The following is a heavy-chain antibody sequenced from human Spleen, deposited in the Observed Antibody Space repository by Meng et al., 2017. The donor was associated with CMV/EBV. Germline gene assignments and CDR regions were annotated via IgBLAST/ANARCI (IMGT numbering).Heavy chain of an antibody. Sequence: GGSLRLSCAASGFTFSSYAMNWVRQAPGKGLEWVSTISGSVTTTYTYYADSVKGRFSISRDNSKNTLYLQMNSLRADDTAVYYCARVVGLSLGLDYWGQGTLVTVS. J-gene: IGHJ4*02. CDR1: GFTFSSYA. D-gene: IGHD1-26*01. V-gene: IGHV3-23*01. CDR3: ARVVGLSLGLDY. CDR2: ISGSVTTTYT.